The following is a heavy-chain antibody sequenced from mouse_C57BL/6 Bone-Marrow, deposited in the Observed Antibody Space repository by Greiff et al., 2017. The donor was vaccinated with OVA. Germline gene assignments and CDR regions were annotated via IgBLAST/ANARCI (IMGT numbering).Heavy chain of an antibody. Sequence: VQLQQPGAELVKPGASVKVSCKASGFTFTSYWMHWVKQRPGQGLEWIGRIHPSDSDTNYNQKFKGKATLTVDKSSSTAYMELSSLTYEDSAVYYCEIGRDFDDWGQGTTLTVSS. CDR2: IHPSDSDT. V-gene: IGHV1-74*01. J-gene: IGHJ2*01. CDR1: GFTFTSYW. CDR3: EIGRDFDD.